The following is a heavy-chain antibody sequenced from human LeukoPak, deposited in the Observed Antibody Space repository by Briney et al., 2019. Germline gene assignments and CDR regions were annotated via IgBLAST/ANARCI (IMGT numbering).Heavy chain of an antibody. V-gene: IGHV3-33*01. Sequence: PGRSLRLSCAASGFSFRSYGMHWVRQAPGKGLEWVAVIWYDGSNKYYADSVKGRFTISRDNSKNTLYLQMNSLRAEDTAVYYCATYLYGSGRGGMDVWGKGTTVTVSS. CDR3: ATYLYGSGRGGMDV. CDR2: IWYDGSNK. D-gene: IGHD3-10*01. J-gene: IGHJ6*04. CDR1: GFSFRSYG.